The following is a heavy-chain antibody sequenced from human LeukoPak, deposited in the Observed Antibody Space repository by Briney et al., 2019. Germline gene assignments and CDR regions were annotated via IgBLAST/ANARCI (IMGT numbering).Heavy chain of an antibody. CDR1: GGSISTTTYY. CDR3: ARGRGFGYSGSPSSQNTRDV. D-gene: IGHD1-26*01. V-gene: IGHV4-39*07. Sequence: PSETLSLTCTVSGGSISTTTYYWVWIRQPPGKGLEWIGEINHSGSTNYNPSLKSRVTISVDTSKNQFSLKLSSVTAADTAVYYCARGRGFGYSGSPSSQNTRDVWGKGTTVTVSS. J-gene: IGHJ6*04. CDR2: INHSGST.